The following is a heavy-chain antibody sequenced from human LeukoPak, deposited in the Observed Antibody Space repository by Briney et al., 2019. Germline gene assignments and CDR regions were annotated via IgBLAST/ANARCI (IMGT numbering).Heavy chain of an antibody. CDR1: GGSISSSSYY. Sequence: ETLSLTCTVSGGSISSSSYYWGWIRQPPGKGLGWVSGITGVDGSTYYADSVKGRFTISRDNSKSTLYLQMNTLRGEDTAAYYCAKDAVRGSGRINWFDSWGQGTLVTVSS. CDR2: ITGVDGST. CDR3: AKDAVRGSGRINWFDS. V-gene: IGHV3-23*01. D-gene: IGHD3-10*01. J-gene: IGHJ5*01.